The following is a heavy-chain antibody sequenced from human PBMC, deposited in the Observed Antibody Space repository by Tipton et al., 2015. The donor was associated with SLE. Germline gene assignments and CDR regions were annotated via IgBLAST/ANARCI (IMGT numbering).Heavy chain of an antibody. J-gene: IGHJ4*02. V-gene: IGHV3-30*02. Sequence: SLRLSCATSGFTFSAYGIHWVRQAPGKGLEWLTFIRFDGTKKYYSDSVKGRFTISKDNSKNMAYLEMNSLRAEDTAVYYCAKVRVGTQGFDYWGQGTLVTVSS. CDR2: IRFDGTKK. D-gene: IGHD1-26*01. CDR1: GFTFSAYG. CDR3: AKVRVGTQGFDY.